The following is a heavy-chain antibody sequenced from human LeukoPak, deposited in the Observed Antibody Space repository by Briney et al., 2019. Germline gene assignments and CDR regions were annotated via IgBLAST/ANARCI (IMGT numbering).Heavy chain of an antibody. CDR2: IIPIFGTA. J-gene: IGHJ5*02. V-gene: IGHV1-69*06. D-gene: IGHD2-21*02. CDR1: GGTFSSYA. Sequence: GASVKFSCKASGGTFSSYAISWVRQAPGQGLEWMGGIIPIFGTANYAQKFQGRVTITADKSTSTAYMELSSLRSEDTAVYYCARVVTAPYNWFDPWGQGTLVTVSS. CDR3: ARVVTAPYNWFDP.